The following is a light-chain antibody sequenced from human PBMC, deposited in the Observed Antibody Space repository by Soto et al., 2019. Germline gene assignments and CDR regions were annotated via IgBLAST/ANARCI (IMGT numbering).Light chain of an antibody. Sequence: DIQTTQSPSSLSASVGDRVTITCRASQRISTYLNWYQQKPGKAPKLLVYAASSLQSGVPSRFSASGSGTDFTLTIRSLEPEDFATYFCQQSYDTPPYTFGQGTKVEIK. J-gene: IGKJ2*01. CDR1: QRISTY. V-gene: IGKV1-39*01. CDR2: AAS. CDR3: QQSYDTPPYT.